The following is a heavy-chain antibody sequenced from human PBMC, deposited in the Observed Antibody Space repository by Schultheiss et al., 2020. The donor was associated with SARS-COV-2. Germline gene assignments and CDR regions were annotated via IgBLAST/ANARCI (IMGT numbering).Heavy chain of an antibody. J-gene: IGHJ2*01. Sequence: SETLSLTCTVSGGSISSYYWSWIRQPPGKGLEWIGSIYHSGSTYYNPSLKSRVTISVDTSKNQFSLKLSSVTAADTAVYYCARDSRRWRFFDLWGRGTLVTVSS. CDR2: IYHSGST. CDR3: ARDSRRWRFFDL. V-gene: IGHV4-39*07. D-gene: IGHD3-3*01. CDR1: GGSISSYY.